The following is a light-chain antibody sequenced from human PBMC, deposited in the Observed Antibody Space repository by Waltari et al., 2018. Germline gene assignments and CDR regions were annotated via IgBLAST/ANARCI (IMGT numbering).Light chain of an antibody. Sequence: QSALTQPPSASGSPGQSVAISCTGPSSDVGGYHYVSWYQQYPGKAPKLIIYEVTKRASGVPDRFSGSKSGNTASLTVSGLQADDEADYYCSSYAGSNNPYVFGTGTKVTVL. CDR2: EVT. CDR1: SSDVGGYHY. V-gene: IGLV2-8*01. CDR3: SSYAGSNNPYV. J-gene: IGLJ1*01.